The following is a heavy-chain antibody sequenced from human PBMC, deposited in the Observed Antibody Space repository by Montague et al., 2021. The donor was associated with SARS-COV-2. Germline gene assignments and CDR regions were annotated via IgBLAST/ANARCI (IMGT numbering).Heavy chain of an antibody. CDR3: ARELVTIFEVLIMLPAAGALDA. V-gene: IGHV4-34*01. Sequence: SETLSLTCAVYGGSFNDYYWTWIRQPPGKGLEWIGEINLSGSSNYNPSLKNRVSISVDTSKNQISLKLTSVTAADTATYYCARELVTIFEVLIMLPAAGALDAWGQGTTVTVSS. CDR2: INLSGSS. D-gene: IGHD3-3*01. J-gene: IGHJ3*01. CDR1: GGSFNDYY.